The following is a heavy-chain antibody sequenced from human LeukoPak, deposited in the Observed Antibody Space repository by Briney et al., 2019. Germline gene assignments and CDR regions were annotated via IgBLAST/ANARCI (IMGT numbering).Heavy chain of an antibody. CDR1: GYTFTGYY. Sequence: ASVKVSCTTSGYTFTGYYIHWVRQAPGQGLEWMGWINPNSGGTNYAQKFQGSVTMTRDTSITTAYMELSSLRSDDTAVYYCARRYSSDFKYFQHWGQGTLVTVSS. J-gene: IGHJ1*01. D-gene: IGHD6-25*01. V-gene: IGHV1-2*02. CDR3: ARRYSSDFKYFQH. CDR2: INPNSGGT.